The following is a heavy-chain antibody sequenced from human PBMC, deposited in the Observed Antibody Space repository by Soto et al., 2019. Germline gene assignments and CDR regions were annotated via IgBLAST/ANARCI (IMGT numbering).Heavy chain of an antibody. V-gene: IGHV3-23*01. J-gene: IGHJ4*02. D-gene: IGHD4-17*01. Sequence: EVHLLESGGGLVQPGGSLRLSCAASGFTFSSYFMNWVRQAPGKGLEWVSFISGSSDSTYYPDSVKGRFTISRDNSKNTLYLQMNSLRAEDTAVYYCARATMVTTRSGADYWGQGTLVTVSS. CDR2: ISGSSDST. CDR3: ARATMVTTRSGADY. CDR1: GFTFSSYF.